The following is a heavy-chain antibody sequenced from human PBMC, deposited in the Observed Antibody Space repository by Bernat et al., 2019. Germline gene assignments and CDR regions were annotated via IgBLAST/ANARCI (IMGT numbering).Heavy chain of an antibody. V-gene: IGHV3-23*01. D-gene: IGHD6-19*01. Sequence: EVQLLESGGGLVQPGGSLRLSCAASGFTFSSYAMSWVRQAPGKGLEWVSAISGSGGRTYYADSVKGRFTISRDNSKNTLYLQMNSLRAEDTAVYYCAKGWEYSSGWYPYYWGQGTLVTVSS. J-gene: IGHJ4*02. CDR1: GFTFSSYA. CDR2: ISGSGGRT. CDR3: AKGWEYSSGWYPYY.